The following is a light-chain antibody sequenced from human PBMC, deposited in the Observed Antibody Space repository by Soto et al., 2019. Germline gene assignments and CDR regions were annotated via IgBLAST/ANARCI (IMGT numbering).Light chain of an antibody. J-gene: IGKJ4*01. Sequence: DIQMTQSPSSLSAALGDRVTITCRASQGISNYLAWYQQKPGKAPKLLLYAASTLQSGVPSRFSGSGSGTDFTLTISSLQPEDVATYYCQKYNSAPPLTFGGGTKVDIK. CDR2: AAS. V-gene: IGKV1-27*01. CDR3: QKYNSAPPLT. CDR1: QGISNY.